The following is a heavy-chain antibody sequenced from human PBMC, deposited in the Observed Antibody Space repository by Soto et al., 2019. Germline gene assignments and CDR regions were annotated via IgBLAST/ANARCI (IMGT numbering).Heavy chain of an antibody. D-gene: IGHD6-13*01. J-gene: IGHJ6*03. V-gene: IGHV1-18*01. CDR2: ISAYNGNT. CDR3: ARTRIAAAGTVYYYMDV. CDR1: GYTFTSYG. Sequence: ASVKVSCKASGYTFTSYGISWVRQAPGQGLEWMGWISAYNGNTNYAQKLQGRVTMTTDTSTSTAYMELRSLRSDDTAVYYCARTRIAAAGTVYYYMDVWGKGTTVTVSS.